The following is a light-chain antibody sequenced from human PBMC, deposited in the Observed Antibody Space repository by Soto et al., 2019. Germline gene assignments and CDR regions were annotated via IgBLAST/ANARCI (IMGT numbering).Light chain of an antibody. J-gene: IGLJ1*01. CDR2: EVS. CDR1: SSDVGGYNS. CDR3: TSYTKSITFESV. V-gene: IGLV2-14*01. Sequence: QSVLTQPASVSGSPGQSITISCTGTSSDVGGYNSVSWYQQHPGKAPKLMIYEVSNRPSGVSNRFSGSKSGNTASLTISGLQTEDEADYYCTSYTKSITFESVFGNGTKVTVL.